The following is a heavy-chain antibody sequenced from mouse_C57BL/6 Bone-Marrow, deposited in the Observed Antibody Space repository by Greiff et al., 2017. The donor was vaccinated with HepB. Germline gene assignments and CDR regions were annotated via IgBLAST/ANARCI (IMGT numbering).Heavy chain of an antibody. CDR1: GFSLTSYG. CDR3: AKNLNWDGYAMDY. J-gene: IGHJ4*01. CDR2: IWRGGST. V-gene: IGHV2-5*01. Sequence: VHLVESGPGLVQPSQSLSITCTVSGFSLTSYGVHWVRQSPGKGLEWLGVIWRGGSTDYNAAFMSRLSITKDNSKSQVFFKMNSLQADDTAIYYCAKNLNWDGYAMDYWGQGTSVTVSS. D-gene: IGHD4-1*02.